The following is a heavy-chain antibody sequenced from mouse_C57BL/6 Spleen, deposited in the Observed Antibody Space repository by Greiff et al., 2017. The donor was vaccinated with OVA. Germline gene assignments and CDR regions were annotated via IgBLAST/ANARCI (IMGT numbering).Heavy chain of an antibody. CDR2: IWSGGST. V-gene: IGHV2-2*01. CDR1: GFSLTSYG. CDR3: ARSPSFITTGYFDV. J-gene: IGHJ1*03. Sequence: QVQLQQSGPGLVQPSQCLSITCTVSGFSLTSYGVHWVRQSPGKGLEWLGVIWSGGSTDYNAAFISRLSISKDNSKSQVFFKMNSLQADDTAIYYCARSPSFITTGYFDVWGTGTTVTVSS. D-gene: IGHD1-1*01.